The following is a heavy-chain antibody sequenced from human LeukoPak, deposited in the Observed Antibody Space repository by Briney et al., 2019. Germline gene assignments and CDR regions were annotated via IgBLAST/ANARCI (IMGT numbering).Heavy chain of an antibody. CDR1: GGSISSYY. J-gene: IGHJ6*03. CDR2: IYYSGST. CDR3: ASNTVTIRRNEQYYYHYMDV. D-gene: IGHD4-11*01. V-gene: IGHV4-59*01. Sequence: SETLSLTCPVSGGSISSYYWSWIRQPPGKGLEWIGYIYYSGSTNYNPSLKSRVTISVDTSKNQFSLKLSSVTAADTAVYYCASNTVTIRRNEQYYYHYMDVWGKGTTVTVSS.